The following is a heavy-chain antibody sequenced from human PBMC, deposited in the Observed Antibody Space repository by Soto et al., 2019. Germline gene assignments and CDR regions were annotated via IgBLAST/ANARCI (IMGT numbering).Heavy chain of an antibody. Sequence: SETLSLTXTVSGGSISSGDYYWSWIRQPPGKGLEWIGYIYYSGSTYYNPSLKSRVTISVDTSKNQFSLKLSSVTAADTAVYYCARDGYYDSSGYAPVDYWGQGTLVTVSS. J-gene: IGHJ4*02. CDR3: ARDGYYDSSGYAPVDY. CDR2: IYYSGST. V-gene: IGHV4-30-4*01. D-gene: IGHD3-22*01. CDR1: GGSISSGDYY.